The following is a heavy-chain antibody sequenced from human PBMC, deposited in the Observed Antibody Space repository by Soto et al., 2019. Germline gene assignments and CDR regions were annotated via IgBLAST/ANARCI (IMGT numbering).Heavy chain of an antibody. J-gene: IGHJ4*02. V-gene: IGHV4-61*01. CDR3: ARGMSGDLTWALY. CDR1: GGSVSSGSYY. D-gene: IGHD3-3*01. CDR2: IFYSGST. Sequence: SETLSLTCTVSGGSVSSGSYYLNWIRQPPGKGLEWIGYIFYSGSTTYNPSLKSRVTISVDTSKNQFSLKLSSVTAADTAVYYCARGMSGDLTWALYWGQGTLVTVSS.